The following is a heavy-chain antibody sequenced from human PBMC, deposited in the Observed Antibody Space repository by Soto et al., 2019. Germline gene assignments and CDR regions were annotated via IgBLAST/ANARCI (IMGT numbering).Heavy chain of an antibody. D-gene: IGHD3-3*01. V-gene: IGHV1-69*06. J-gene: IGHJ6*02. CDR1: GGTFSSYA. Sequence: QVQLVQSGAEVKKPGSSVKVSCKASGGTFSSYAISWVRQAPGQGLEWMGGIIPIFGTANYAQKFQGRVKITEDKSTSTAYMELSSLRFEDKAVYYCASAQYDFWSGYYRPYYYYGMDVWGQGTTVTVSS. CDR2: IIPIFGTA. CDR3: ASAQYDFWSGYYRPYYYYGMDV.